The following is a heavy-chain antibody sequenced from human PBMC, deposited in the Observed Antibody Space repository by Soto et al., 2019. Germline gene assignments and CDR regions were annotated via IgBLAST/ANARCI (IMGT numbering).Heavy chain of an antibody. J-gene: IGHJ4*02. Sequence: ASVKVSCKASGYTFTGYYIHWVRQAPGQGLEWMGWINPNTGGTNYAQKFQGRVTMTRDTSFSTAYMELRALRSDDTAVYYCASEVGGTYSYFDYWGQGTLVTVSS. CDR3: ASEVGGTYSYFDY. CDR2: INPNTGGT. D-gene: IGHD1-26*01. V-gene: IGHV1-2*02. CDR1: GYTFTGYY.